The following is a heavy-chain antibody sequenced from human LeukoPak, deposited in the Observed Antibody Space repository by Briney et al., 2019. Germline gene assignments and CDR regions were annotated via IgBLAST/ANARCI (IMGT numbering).Heavy chain of an antibody. CDR2: ISWNSGSI. V-gene: IGHV3-9*01. Sequence: PGGSLRLSCAASGFTFDDYAMHWVRQAPGKGLEWVSGISWNSGSIGYADSVKGRFTISRDNAKNSLYLQMNSLRAEDTALYYCAKTYYYDSSGLFDYWGQGTLVTVSS. CDR3: AKTYYYDSSGLFDY. D-gene: IGHD3-22*01. CDR1: GFTFDDYA. J-gene: IGHJ4*02.